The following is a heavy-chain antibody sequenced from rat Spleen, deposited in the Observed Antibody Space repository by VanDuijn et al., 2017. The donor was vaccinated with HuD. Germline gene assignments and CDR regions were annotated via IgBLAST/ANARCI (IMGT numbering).Heavy chain of an antibody. D-gene: IGHD4-6*01. CDR3: ARHWGY. CDR1: GFTFSDYG. J-gene: IGHJ2*01. V-gene: IGHV5-29*01. Sequence: EVQLVESGGGLVQPGRSLKLSCAASGFTFSDYGVAWVRQAPGKGLEWIASISYDGGSTYYRDSVKGRFTVSRDNAKSTLYLQMDSLRSEDTATYYCARHWGYWGQGVTVTVSS. CDR2: ISYDGGST.